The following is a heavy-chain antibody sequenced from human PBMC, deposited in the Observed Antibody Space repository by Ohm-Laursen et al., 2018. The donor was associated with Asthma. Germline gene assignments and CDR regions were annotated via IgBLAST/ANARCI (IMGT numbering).Heavy chain of an antibody. Sequence: SLRLSCAASGFTFSNAWMSWVRQAPGKGLEWVANIKQDGTEEFYVDSVKGRFTISRDNAKNLLFLEMINLRAEDTAVYYCATSRRLGYWGQGTLVTVSS. CDR3: ATSRRLGY. D-gene: IGHD6-6*01. CDR1: GFTFSNAW. J-gene: IGHJ4*02. V-gene: IGHV3-7*01. CDR2: IKQDGTEE.